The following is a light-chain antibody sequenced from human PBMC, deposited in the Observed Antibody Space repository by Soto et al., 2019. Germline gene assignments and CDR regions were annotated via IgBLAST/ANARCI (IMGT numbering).Light chain of an antibody. CDR3: QHSSNWLA. CDR2: DAS. Sequence: EIVLTQSPATLSWSPLGRASVSFRASQSVSSYLAWYQQKPGQAPRLLIYDASNRATGIPARFSGSGSGTDFTLTITSLETEDFAVYYCQHSSNWLAFGGGTKVDIK. J-gene: IGKJ4*01. CDR1: QSVSSY. V-gene: IGKV3-11*01.